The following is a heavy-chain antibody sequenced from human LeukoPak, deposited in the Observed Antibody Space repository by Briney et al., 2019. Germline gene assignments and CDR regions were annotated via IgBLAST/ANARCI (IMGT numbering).Heavy chain of an antibody. V-gene: IGHV5-51*01. CDR2: IYPGDSDT. Sequence: GESLKISCKGSGYSFTSYWIGWVRQMPGKGLEWMGIIYPGDSDTRYSPSFQGQVTISADKSISTAYLQWSSLKASDTAMYYCAGLPHMHRREYYFDYWGQGTLVTVSS. D-gene: IGHD1-14*01. CDR3: AGLPHMHRREYYFDY. CDR1: GYSFTSYW. J-gene: IGHJ4*02.